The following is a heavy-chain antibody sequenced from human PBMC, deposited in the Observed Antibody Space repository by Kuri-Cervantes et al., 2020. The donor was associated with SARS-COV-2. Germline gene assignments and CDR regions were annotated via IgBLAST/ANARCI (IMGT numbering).Heavy chain of an antibody. CDR1: GGTFRNYA. CDR2: INCFNGDT. V-gene: IGHV1-18*01. CDR3: ASKFDYGDKWIDP. Sequence: ASVKVSCKASGGTFRNYAISWVRQAPGQGLEWMGWINCFNGDTFYAQKFQGRVTLTTETSTNTVFMELRSLTPGDTAVYYCASKFDYGDKWIDPWGQGTLVTVSS. J-gene: IGHJ5*02. D-gene: IGHD4-17*01.